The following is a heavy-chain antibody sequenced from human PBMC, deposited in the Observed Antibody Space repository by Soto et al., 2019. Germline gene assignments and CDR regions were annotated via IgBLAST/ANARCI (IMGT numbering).Heavy chain of an antibody. CDR1: GFTFSSYA. CDR3: AKDFSGGSYYPTALFDY. Sequence: EVQLLESGGGLVQPGGSLRLSCAASGFTFSSYAMSWVRQAPGKGLEWVSAISGSGGSTYYADSVKGRFTISRDNSKNTLYRQMTSLRAEDTAVYYCAKDFSGGSYYPTALFDYWGQGTLVTVSS. CDR2: ISGSGGST. J-gene: IGHJ4*02. V-gene: IGHV3-23*01. D-gene: IGHD1-26*01.